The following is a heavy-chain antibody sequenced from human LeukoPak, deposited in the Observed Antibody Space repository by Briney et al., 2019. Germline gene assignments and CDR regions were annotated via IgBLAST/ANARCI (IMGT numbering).Heavy chain of an antibody. CDR3: ARESRGSGWSDAFDI. CDR2: ISRDGSNK. D-gene: IGHD6-19*01. J-gene: IGHJ3*02. CDR1: GFTFSSYA. Sequence: GGSLRLSCAASGFTFSSYAMHWVRQAPGKGLEWVAVISRDGSNKYYADSVKGRFTISRDNSKNTLYVQMNSLRDEDTAVYYCARESRGSGWSDAFDIWGQGTMVTVSS. V-gene: IGHV3-30-3*01.